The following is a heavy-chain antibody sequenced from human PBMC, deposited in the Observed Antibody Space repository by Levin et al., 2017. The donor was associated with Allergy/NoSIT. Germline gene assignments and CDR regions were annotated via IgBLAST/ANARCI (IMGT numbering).Heavy chain of an antibody. J-gene: IGHJ5*02. CDR1: GFTVSSNY. Sequence: GGSLRLSCAASGFTVSSNYMTWVRQAPGKGLEWVSVIYAGGTTSYADSVKGRFTISRDYSENTVYLQMNSLRAEDTAMYYCARQVKDSQRGVGSNNWFDPWGQGTLVIVSS. V-gene: IGHV3-66*04. CDR3: ARQVKDSQRGVGSNNWFDP. CDR2: IYAGGTT. D-gene: IGHD2-8*01.